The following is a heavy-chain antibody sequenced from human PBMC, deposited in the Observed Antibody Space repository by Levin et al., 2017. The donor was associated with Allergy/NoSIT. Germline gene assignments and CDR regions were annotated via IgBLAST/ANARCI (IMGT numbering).Heavy chain of an antibody. Sequence: SETLSLTCTVSGGSINSDSYYWSWIRQPAGKGLEYIGRIFTSGGTNYNPSLKSRVTMSLDTSKNQFSLKLSSVTATDTAVYYCARATMTMFAWYFDLWGRGTLVTVSS. D-gene: IGHD3-10*02. V-gene: IGHV4-61*02. J-gene: IGHJ2*01. CDR3: ARATMTMFAWYFDL. CDR1: GGSINSDSYY. CDR2: IFTSGGT.